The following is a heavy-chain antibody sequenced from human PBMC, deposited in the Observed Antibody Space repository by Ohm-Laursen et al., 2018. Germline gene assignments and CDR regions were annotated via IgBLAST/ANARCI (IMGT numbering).Heavy chain of an antibody. CDR1: GGSISSYY. CDR3: ARGLGYCSSTSCYVYYYYGMDV. Sequence: TLSLTCTASGGSISSYYWSWIRQPPGKGLEWIGYIYYSGSTNYNPSLKSRVTISVDTSKNQFSLKLSSVTAADTAVYYCARGLGYCSSTSCYVYYYYGMDVWGQGTTVTVSS. J-gene: IGHJ6*02. V-gene: IGHV4-59*01. CDR2: IYYSGST. D-gene: IGHD2-2*01.